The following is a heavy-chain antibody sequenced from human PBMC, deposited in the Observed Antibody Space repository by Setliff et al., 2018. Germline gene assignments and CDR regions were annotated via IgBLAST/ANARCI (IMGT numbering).Heavy chain of an antibody. Sequence: SGPTLVNPTQTLTLTCTFSGFSLRTNGMCVNFIRQPPGKALEWLARIDWDDDKFYSPSLETRLTISKETSKNQVVLTMTNVDPTDTATYYCARTERAAGTYYGMDVWGQGTTVTVSS. V-gene: IGHV2-70*17. CDR2: IDWDDDK. D-gene: IGHD3-10*01. CDR1: GFSLRTNGMC. J-gene: IGHJ6*02. CDR3: ARTERAAGTYYGMDV.